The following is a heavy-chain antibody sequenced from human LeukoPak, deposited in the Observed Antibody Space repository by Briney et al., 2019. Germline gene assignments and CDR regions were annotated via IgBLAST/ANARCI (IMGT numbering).Heavy chain of an antibody. V-gene: IGHV1-2*04. CDR1: GYTFTGYY. Sequence: ASVKVSCTASGYTFTGYYMHWVRQAPGQGLEWMGWINPNSGGTNYAQKFQGWVTMTGDTSISTAYMELSRLRSDDTAVYYCARGRFLEWLLYEYFRSSEYYFDYWGQGTLVTVSS. CDR3: ARGRFLEWLLYEYFRSSEYYFDY. CDR2: INPNSGGT. J-gene: IGHJ4*02. D-gene: IGHD3-3*01.